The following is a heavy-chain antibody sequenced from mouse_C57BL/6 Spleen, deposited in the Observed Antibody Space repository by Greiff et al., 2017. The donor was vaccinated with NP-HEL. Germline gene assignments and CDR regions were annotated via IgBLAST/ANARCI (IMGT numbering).Heavy chain of an antibody. V-gene: IGHV14-1*01. D-gene: IGHD1-1*01. J-gene: IGHJ2*01. Sequence: VQLKESGAELVRPGASVKLSCTASGFNIKDYYMHWVKQRPEQGLEWIGRIDPEDGDTEYAPKFQGQATMTADTSSNTAYLQLSSLTSEDTAVYYCSYYGSSYGYFDYWGQGTTLTVSS. CDR1: GFNIKDYY. CDR3: SYYGSSYGYFDY. CDR2: IDPEDGDT.